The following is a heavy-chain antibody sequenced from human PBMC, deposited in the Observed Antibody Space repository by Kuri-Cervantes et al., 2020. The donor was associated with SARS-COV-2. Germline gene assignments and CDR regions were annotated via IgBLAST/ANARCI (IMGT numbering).Heavy chain of an antibody. CDR1: GFTFSSYW. CDR3: ARVVYSSYPGGLRV. V-gene: IGHV3-7*01. Sequence: GGSLRLSCAASGFTFSSYWMSWVRQAPGKGLEWVANIKQDGGEKHYVDSVKGRFTISRDNAKNSLYLQMNSLRAEDTAVYYCARVVYSSYPGGLRVWGKGTTVTDSS. D-gene: IGHD6-6*01. J-gene: IGHJ6*04. CDR2: IKQDGGEK.